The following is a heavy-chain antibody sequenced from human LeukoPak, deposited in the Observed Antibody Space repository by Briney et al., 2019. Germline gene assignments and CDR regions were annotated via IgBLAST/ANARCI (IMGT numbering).Heavy chain of an antibody. D-gene: IGHD3-16*01. Sequence: SETLSLTCAVYGGSFSGYYWSWIRQPPGKGLEWIGEINHSGSTNYNPSLKSRVTISVDTSKNQFSLKLSSVTAADTAVYYCARVAQGEEDDAFDIWGQGTMVTVSS. CDR2: INHSGST. V-gene: IGHV4-34*01. CDR1: GGSFSGYY. CDR3: ARVAQGEEDDAFDI. J-gene: IGHJ3*02.